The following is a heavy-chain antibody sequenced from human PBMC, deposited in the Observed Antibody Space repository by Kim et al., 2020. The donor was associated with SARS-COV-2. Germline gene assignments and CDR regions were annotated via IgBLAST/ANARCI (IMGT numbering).Heavy chain of an antibody. V-gene: IGHV3-23*01. J-gene: IGHJ4*02. Sequence: GDAVKGRVTISRDNSRDTLFLQVNSLRAEDTAIYYCAKHPTASCYTGLDYWGQGTLVTVSS. D-gene: IGHD2-2*02. CDR3: AKHPTASCYTGLDY.